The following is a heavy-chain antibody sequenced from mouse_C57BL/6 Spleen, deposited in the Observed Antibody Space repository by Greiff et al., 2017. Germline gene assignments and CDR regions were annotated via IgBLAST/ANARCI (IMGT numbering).Heavy chain of an antibody. CDR1: GYTFTSYW. CDR2: IDPSDSYT. D-gene: IGHD2-5*01. V-gene: IGHV1-69*01. Sequence: KESCKASGYTFTSYWMHWVKQRPGQGLEWIGEIDPSDSYTNYNQKFKGKSTLTVDKSSSTAYMQLSSLTSEDSAVYYCAKGSNYDAMDYWGQGTSVTVSS. J-gene: IGHJ4*01. CDR3: AKGSNYDAMDY.